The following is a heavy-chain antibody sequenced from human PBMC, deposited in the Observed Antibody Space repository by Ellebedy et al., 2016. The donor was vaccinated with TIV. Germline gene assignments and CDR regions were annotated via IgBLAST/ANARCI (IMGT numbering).Heavy chain of an antibody. CDR3: ARATSGFDY. V-gene: IGHV3-7*04. CDR2: INYDETDI. Sequence: GESLKISCEASGFTFNTYWMTLVRQAPGKGLEWVGNINYDETDIYYLDSVKGRFIISRDGAKNSLYLQMNSLRAEDTAVYYCARATSGFDYWGQGALATVSS. J-gene: IGHJ4*02. D-gene: IGHD5-24*01. CDR1: GFTFNTYW.